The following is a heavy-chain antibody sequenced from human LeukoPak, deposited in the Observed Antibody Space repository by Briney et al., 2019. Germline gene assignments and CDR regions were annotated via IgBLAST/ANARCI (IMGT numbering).Heavy chain of an antibody. V-gene: IGHV4-59*01. J-gene: IGHJ4*02. CDR1: GGSLSSYY. CDR2: IYYRGST. D-gene: IGHD2-15*01. CDR3: ARVGCSGGSCPFDY. Sequence: PSETLSLTCTVSGGSLSSYYWSWVRQPPGKGREWIGYIYYRGSTDYNPSLKSRVTISVDTSKNQFSLKLSSVTAADTAVYYCARVGCSGGSCPFDYWGQGTLVTVSS.